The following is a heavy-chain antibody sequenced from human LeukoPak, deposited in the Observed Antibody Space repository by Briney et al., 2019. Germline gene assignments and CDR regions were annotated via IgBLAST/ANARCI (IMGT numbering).Heavy chain of an antibody. CDR1: GFSLSTSGVG. CDR2: IYWNDDK. CDR3: AHCPSLAARPTSPHFDY. D-gene: IGHD6-6*01. V-gene: IGHV2-5*01. Sequence: SGPTLVKPTQTLTLTCTFSGFSLSTSGVGVGWIRQPPGKALEWLALIYWNDDKRYSPSLKSRLTITKDTSKNQVVLTMTNMDPVDTATYYCAHCPSLAARPTSPHFDYWGQGTLVTVSS. J-gene: IGHJ4*02.